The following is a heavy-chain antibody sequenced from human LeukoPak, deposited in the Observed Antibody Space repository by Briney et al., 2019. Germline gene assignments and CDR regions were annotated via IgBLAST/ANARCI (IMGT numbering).Heavy chain of an antibody. J-gene: IGHJ4*02. D-gene: IGHD3-22*01. CDR3: ARDLTDYYELDY. CDR1: GGSISSYY. Sequence: SETLSLTCTASGGSISSYYWNWIRQPAGKGLEWIGRIYTSGSTNYNPSLKSRVTMSVDTSKNQFSLNLISVTAADTAVYYCARDLTDYYELDYWGQGTLVTVPS. CDR2: IYTSGST. V-gene: IGHV4-4*07.